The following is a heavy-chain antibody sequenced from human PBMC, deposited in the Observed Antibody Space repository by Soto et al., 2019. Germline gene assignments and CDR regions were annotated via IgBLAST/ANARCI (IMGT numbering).Heavy chain of an antibody. V-gene: IGHV1-18*04. CDR1: GYIFTNYG. J-gene: IGHJ4*02. Sequence: QIHLVQSGAEVRKPGASVNVSCKTSGYIFTNYGVSWVRQAPGEGLEVVGWISGYNGYPKYGQRFQGRVTLSTDTSTNTGYMEVRHLRSDATAVYYRAKGSTGALYDYWGQGTLLTVSS. CDR2: ISGYNGYP. CDR3: AKGSTGALYDY.